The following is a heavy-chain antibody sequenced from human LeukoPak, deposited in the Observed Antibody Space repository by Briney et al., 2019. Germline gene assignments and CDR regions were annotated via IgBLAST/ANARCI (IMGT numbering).Heavy chain of an antibody. V-gene: IGHV3-7*01. D-gene: IGHD5-24*01. CDR1: GLTFSTAM. J-gene: IGHJ4*02. Sequence: GGSLRLSCAASGLTFSTAMMTWVRQAPEKGLEWVANIKEDGSSEHYVASVQGRFTISRDNARNSLYLQMNSLRAEDTAVYFCARDKGWLQLGDWGQGTLVIVSS. CDR3: ARDKGWLQLGD. CDR2: IKEDGSSE.